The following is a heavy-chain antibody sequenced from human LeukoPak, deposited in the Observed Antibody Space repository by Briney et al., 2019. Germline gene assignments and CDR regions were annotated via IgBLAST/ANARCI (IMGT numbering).Heavy chain of an antibody. D-gene: IGHD4-17*01. Sequence: SETLSLTCAVSGGSISSYYWNWIRQPPGKGLEWIGYIYYSGSTNYNPSLKSRVTISVDTSKNQFSLKLSSVTAADTAVYYCATHYGASKYFQHWGQGTLVTVSS. V-gene: IGHV4-59*01. CDR2: IYYSGST. CDR1: GGSISSYY. J-gene: IGHJ1*01. CDR3: ATHYGASKYFQH.